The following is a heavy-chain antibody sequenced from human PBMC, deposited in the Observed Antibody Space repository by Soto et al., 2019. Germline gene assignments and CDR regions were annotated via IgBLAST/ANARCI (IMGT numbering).Heavy chain of an antibody. D-gene: IGHD3-10*01. CDR2: IWYDASSK. CDR1: GFTFSSYG. J-gene: IGHJ4*02. CDR3: ASGGVAGAGTYYNDF. V-gene: IGHV3-33*08. Sequence: PGGSLRLSCAASGFTFSSYGMHWVRQAPGKGLEWVAVIWYDASSKSYADSVKGRLTVSRDNAKNTLYLHLYNLRAEDTAVYYCASGGVAGAGTYYNDFWGRGTLVTVSS.